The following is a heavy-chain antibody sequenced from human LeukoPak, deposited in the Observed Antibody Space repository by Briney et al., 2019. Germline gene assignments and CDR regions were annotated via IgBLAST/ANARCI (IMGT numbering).Heavy chain of an antibody. D-gene: IGHD1-1*01. CDR1: GGTFSSYA. CDR2: IIPIFGTA. Sequence: SVKVSCKASGGTFSSYAISWVRQAPGQGLEWMGGIIPIFGTANYAQKFQGRVTITADESTSTAYMELSSLRSEDTAVYYCARVSWFPGTSYYYMDVWGKGTTVTVSS. J-gene: IGHJ6*03. V-gene: IGHV1-69*13. CDR3: ARVSWFPGTSYYYMDV.